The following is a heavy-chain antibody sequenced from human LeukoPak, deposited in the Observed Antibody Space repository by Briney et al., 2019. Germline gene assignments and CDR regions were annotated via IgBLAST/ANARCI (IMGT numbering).Heavy chain of an antibody. CDR3: AKDNYGGVYAS. CDR2: ISDVVAHT. CDR1: GFIFRNFG. Sequence: PGESLGLSCAASGFIFRNFGMSWIRQAPGKGLEWVSHISDVVAHTWYADSVKGRFIISRDNSNNRVFLQMNSLRPEDTALYYCAKDNYGGVYASWGQGTLVTVSS. D-gene: IGHD3-16*01. J-gene: IGHJ5*02. V-gene: IGHV3-23*01.